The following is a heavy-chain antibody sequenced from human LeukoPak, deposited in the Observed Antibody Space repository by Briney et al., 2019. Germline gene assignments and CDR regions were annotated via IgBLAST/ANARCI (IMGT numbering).Heavy chain of an antibody. CDR1: GFTFSSYA. D-gene: IGHD3-9*01. CDR3: TRDLMDYDVSTGLHHYYMDV. Sequence: PGGSLRLSCAASGFTFSSYAMTWVRQAPGKGLEWVSGISGSGGSTYYADSVKGRFTISRDNSKNTLYLQMNTLRVEDTAVYYCTRDLMDYDVSTGLHHYYMDVWGQGTTVTVSS. CDR2: ISGSGGST. V-gene: IGHV3-23*01. J-gene: IGHJ6*02.